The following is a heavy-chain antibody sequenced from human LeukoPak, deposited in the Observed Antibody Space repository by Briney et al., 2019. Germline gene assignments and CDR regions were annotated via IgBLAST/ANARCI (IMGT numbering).Heavy chain of an antibody. CDR2: IYTSGST. CDR3: ARGVPNRYSGSYYDY. V-gene: IGHV4-4*07. D-gene: IGHD1-26*01. J-gene: IGHJ4*02. CDR1: GGSISSYY. Sequence: SETLSLTCPVSGGSISSYYWSWIRQPAGKGLEWIGRIYTSGSTNYNPSLKSRVTMSVDTSKNQFSLKLSSVTAADTAVYYCARGVPNRYSGSYYDYWGQGTLVTVSS.